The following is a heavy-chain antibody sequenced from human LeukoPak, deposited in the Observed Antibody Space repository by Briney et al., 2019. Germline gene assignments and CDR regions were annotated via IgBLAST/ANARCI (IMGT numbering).Heavy chain of an antibody. CDR2: IIPIVGTA. Sequence: SVKVSCKTSGGTFSSYAISWVRQAPGQGLEWMGRIIPIVGTANYAQKFQGRVTITTDESTSTAYMELSSLRSEDTAVYYCARDGYSGYDLYYWGQGTLVTVSS. V-gene: IGHV1-69*05. CDR3: ARDGYSGYDLYY. CDR1: GGTFSSYA. D-gene: IGHD5-12*01. J-gene: IGHJ4*02.